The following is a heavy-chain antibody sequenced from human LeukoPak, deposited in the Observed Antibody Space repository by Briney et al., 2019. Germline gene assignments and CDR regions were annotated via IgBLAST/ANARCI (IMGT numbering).Heavy chain of an antibody. V-gene: IGHV3-23*01. CDR3: AKPSRDFDSSGYSHFDY. J-gene: IGHJ4*02. D-gene: IGHD3-22*01. Sequence: GGSLRLSCAASGFTFSNYAMSWVRQAPGKGLEWVSTISGPGSSTYSADSVKGRFTISRDNSKNTLYLQMHSLRAEDTAIYYCAKPSRDFDSSGYSHFDYWGQGTLVTVSS. CDR2: ISGPGSST. CDR1: GFTFSNYA.